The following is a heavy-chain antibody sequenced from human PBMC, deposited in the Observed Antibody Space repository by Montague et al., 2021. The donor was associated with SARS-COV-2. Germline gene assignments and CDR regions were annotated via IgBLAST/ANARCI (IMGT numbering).Heavy chain of an antibody. V-gene: IGHV3-74*01. CDR3: ARDVYRSGCYYIDY. CDR1: GFSFSCDW. J-gene: IGHJ4*01. Sequence: SLRLSCAASGFSFSCDWMHWVRQASGKGPVWVARINPDGGRTDYADFAKGRFTTSRDNSKNTLYLQMDSLRPEDTAVYYCARDVYRSGCYYIDYWGQGTPVTVSS. D-gene: IGHD1-26*01. CDR2: INPDGGRT.